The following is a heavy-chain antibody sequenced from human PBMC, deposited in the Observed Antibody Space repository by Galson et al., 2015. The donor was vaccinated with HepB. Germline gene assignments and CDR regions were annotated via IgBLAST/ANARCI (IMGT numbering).Heavy chain of an antibody. D-gene: IGHD3-22*01. CDR1: GYTFTDYY. V-gene: IGHV1-2*05. CDR3: AVMYSSGYGFDF. Sequence: SVKVSCKASGYTFTDYYLHWGRQAPGQGLEWMGRINTNSGGTNYAQKFQGRVTMTRDTSISTAYKELSGLRSDDTVLYYCAVMYSSGYGFDFWDQGTLVTVSS. J-gene: IGHJ4*02. CDR2: INTNSGGT.